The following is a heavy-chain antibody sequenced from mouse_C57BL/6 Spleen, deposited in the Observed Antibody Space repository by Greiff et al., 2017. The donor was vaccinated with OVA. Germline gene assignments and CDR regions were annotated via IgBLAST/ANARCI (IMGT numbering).Heavy chain of an antibody. Sequence: LVESGAELARPGASVKLSCKASGYTFTSYGISWVKQRTGQGLEWIGEIYPRSGNTYYNEKFKGKATLTADKSSSTAYMELRSLTSEDSAVYFCAREGVYDSRFAYWGQGTLVTVSA. CDR2: IYPRSGNT. J-gene: IGHJ3*01. CDR3: AREGVYDSRFAY. D-gene: IGHD2-4*01. V-gene: IGHV1-81*01. CDR1: GYTFTSYG.